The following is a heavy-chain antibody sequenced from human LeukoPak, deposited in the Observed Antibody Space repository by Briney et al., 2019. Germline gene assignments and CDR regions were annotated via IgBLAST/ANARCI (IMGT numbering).Heavy chain of an antibody. CDR2: VKEDESEK. Sequence: GGSLRLSCAASGLTFSRHWISWVRQAPGKGLEWVAMVKEDESEKYYVDSVKGRFTISRDNAKNSLYLQMNSLRAEDMALYYCAKGGCSSTSCLLDYWGQGTLVTVSS. CDR3: AKGGCSSTSCLLDY. D-gene: IGHD2-2*01. CDR1: GLTFSRHW. J-gene: IGHJ4*02. V-gene: IGHV3-7*03.